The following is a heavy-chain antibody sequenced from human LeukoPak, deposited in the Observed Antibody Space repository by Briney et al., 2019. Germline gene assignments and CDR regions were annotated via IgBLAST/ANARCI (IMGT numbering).Heavy chain of an antibody. J-gene: IGHJ4*02. CDR1: GFTVSSNY. CDR3: ARLYSFGSFDY. D-gene: IGHD5-18*01. CDR2: IYSGGNT. Sequence: GGSLRLSCAASGFTVSSNYLSWVRQAPGKGLEWVSVIYSGGNTYYADSVKGRFTISRDNSKNTLYLQMNSLRAEDTAVYYCARLYSFGSFDYWGQGTLVTVSS. V-gene: IGHV3-66*04.